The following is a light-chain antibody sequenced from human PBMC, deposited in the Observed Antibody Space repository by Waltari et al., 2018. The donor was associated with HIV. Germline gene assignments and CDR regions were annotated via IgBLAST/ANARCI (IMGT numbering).Light chain of an antibody. CDR1: SFNLGMGFD. Sequence: QSVLTQPPSVSGAPGQRVTISCTGSSFNLGMGFDVQWYQQFPGTAPKLLIFGNKDRPSGVPDRVSCTKSGTSASLAITGLQADDEADYYCQSYDNVLSSWVFGGGTKLTVL. CDR3: QSYDNVLSSWV. J-gene: IGLJ3*02. CDR2: GNK. V-gene: IGLV1-40*01.